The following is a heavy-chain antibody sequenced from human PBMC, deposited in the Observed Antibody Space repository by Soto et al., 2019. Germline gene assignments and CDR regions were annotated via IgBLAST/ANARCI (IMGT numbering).Heavy chain of an antibody. V-gene: IGHV3-30*03. J-gene: IGHJ6*03. CDR2: ISYDGSNK. D-gene: IGHD3-10*01. CDR3: ARTMVRGVMTLQHYYYMDV. CDR1: GFTFSSYG. Sequence: PGGSLRLSCAASGFTFSSYGMHWVRQAPGKGLEWVAVISYDGSNKYYADSVKGRFTISRDNSKNTLYLQMNSLRAEDTAVYYCARTMVRGVMTLQHYYYMDVWGKGTTVTVSS.